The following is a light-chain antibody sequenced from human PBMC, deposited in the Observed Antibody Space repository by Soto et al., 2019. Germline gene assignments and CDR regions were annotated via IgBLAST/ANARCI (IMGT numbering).Light chain of an antibody. CDR3: KSYAGSNTYV. CDR1: KNDIGVYDF. J-gene: IGLJ1*01. V-gene: IGLV2-8*01. CDR2: EVV. Sequence: QAVRSHPPSASWSPGHSVTISCTGTKNDIGVYDFVSWYQHHPGKAPRLIIYEVVQRPSGVPDRFSGSKSGNTASLTVSGLQAADQADHFCKSYAGSNTYVFGSGTKVTVL.